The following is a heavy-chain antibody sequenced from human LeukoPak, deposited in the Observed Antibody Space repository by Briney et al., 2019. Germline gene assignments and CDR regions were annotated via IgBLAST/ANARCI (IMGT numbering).Heavy chain of an antibody. V-gene: IGHV5-51*01. CDR2: IYPGDSDS. CDR1: GYTFSNYW. J-gene: IGHJ3*02. CDR3: SRLRTSSWKDAFDI. D-gene: IGHD6-13*01. Sequence: GDSLETSCQSSGYTFSNYWIGLVRQVPGEGLGWIGIIYPGDSDSKYSPPVHGQVIISADKSNSPTYLQSSSLKASDPAMYYCSRLRTSSWKDAFDIWGLGTLVTVS.